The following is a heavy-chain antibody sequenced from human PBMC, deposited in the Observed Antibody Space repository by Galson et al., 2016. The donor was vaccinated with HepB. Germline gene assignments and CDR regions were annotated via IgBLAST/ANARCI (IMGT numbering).Heavy chain of an antibody. V-gene: IGHV3-30*18. CDR1: GFTFISPG. J-gene: IGHJ4*02. CDR2: ISYDGSNA. CDR3: AKGGPNYYGTGSYSQLEF. D-gene: IGHD3-10*01. Sequence: SLRLSCATAGFTFISPGMHWVRQAPGKGLAWATFISYDGSNAYYAASVKGRFTVTRDNSKNPLYLHTNSLRPEDTAVYYCAKGGPNYYGTGSYSQLEFWGQGTLVTVSS.